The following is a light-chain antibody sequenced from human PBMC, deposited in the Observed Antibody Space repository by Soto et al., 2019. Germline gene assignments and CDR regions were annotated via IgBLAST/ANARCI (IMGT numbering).Light chain of an antibody. V-gene: IGLV1-40*01. CDR1: SSNIGAGYD. J-gene: IGLJ3*02. CDR2: GNS. Sequence: QTVVTQPPSVSGAPGQRVTISCTESSSNIGAGYDVHWYQQLPGTAPKLLIYGNSNRPSGVPDRFSGSKSGTSASLAITGLQAEDEADYYGQSYDSSLSGWVFGGGTKLTVL. CDR3: QSYDSSLSGWV.